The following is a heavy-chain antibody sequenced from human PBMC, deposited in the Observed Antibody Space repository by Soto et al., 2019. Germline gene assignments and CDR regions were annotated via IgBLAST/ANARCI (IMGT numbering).Heavy chain of an antibody. J-gene: IGHJ6*03. CDR1: GFSLNTTGEG. CDR2: IYWDDDK. D-gene: IGHD3-3*01. Sequence: QITLKESGPALVKPTQTLTLTCTFSGFSLNTTGEGVGWIRQPPGKALEWLALIYWDDDKRYSPSLKSRLTIAKDTSKNQVVLTMTNMDPVETATYYYAQLRRMTFFGLLYYMDVWGKGTTVTVSS. CDR3: AQLRRMTFFGLLYYMDV. V-gene: IGHV2-5*02.